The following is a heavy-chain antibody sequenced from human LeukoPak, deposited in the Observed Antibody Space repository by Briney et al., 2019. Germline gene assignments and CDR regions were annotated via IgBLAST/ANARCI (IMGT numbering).Heavy chain of an antibody. V-gene: IGHV4-59*08. J-gene: IGHJ6*03. CDR2: IYYSGST. CDR3: ARGSNFWSGYYRGYYYYKDV. D-gene: IGHD3-3*01. Sequence: PSETLSLTCTVSGGSISSYYWSWIRQPPGKGLEWIGYIYYSGSTNYNPSLKSRVTISVDTSKNQFSLKLSSVTAADTAVYYCARGSNFWSGYYRGYYYYKDVWGKGTTVTVSS. CDR1: GGSISSYY.